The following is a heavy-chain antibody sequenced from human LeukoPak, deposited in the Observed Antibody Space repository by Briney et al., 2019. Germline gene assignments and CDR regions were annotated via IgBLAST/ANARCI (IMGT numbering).Heavy chain of an antibody. D-gene: IGHD6-19*01. Sequence: SETLSLTCTVSGGSISSGGQFWSWVRQYPGKGLEWIGYIYYSGSTYYNPSLKSRVSISVDTSKNQFSLKLSPVTAADTAVYYCARGQQWLADFDYWGQGTLVTVSS. V-gene: IGHV4-31*03. CDR1: GGSISSGGQF. CDR3: ARGQQWLADFDY. CDR2: IYYSGST. J-gene: IGHJ4*02.